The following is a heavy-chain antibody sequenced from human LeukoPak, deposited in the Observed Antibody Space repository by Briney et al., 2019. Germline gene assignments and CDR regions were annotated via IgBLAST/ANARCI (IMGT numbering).Heavy chain of an antibody. Sequence: ASVKVSCKVSGYTLTELSLHWVRQAPGKGLEWMGGFDPEDGETIYAQKFQGRVTMTEDTSTDTAYVELSSLRSEDTAVYYCATWGTTYAFDIWGQGTMVTVSS. V-gene: IGHV1-24*01. CDR3: ATWGTTYAFDI. CDR2: FDPEDGET. CDR1: GYTLTELS. J-gene: IGHJ3*02. D-gene: IGHD1-1*01.